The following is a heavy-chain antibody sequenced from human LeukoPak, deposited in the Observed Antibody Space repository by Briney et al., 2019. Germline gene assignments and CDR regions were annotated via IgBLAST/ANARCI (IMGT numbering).Heavy chain of an antibody. Sequence: QPGRSLRLSCAASGFTFSSYGMHWVRQAPGKGLEWVAVISYDGSNKYYADSVKGRFTISRDNSKNTLYLQMNSLRAEDTAVYYCARDGIAVAGTRPLDYWGQGTLVTVSS. CDR3: ARDGIAVAGTRPLDY. V-gene: IGHV3-30*03. D-gene: IGHD6-19*01. J-gene: IGHJ4*02. CDR2: ISYDGSNK. CDR1: GFTFSSYG.